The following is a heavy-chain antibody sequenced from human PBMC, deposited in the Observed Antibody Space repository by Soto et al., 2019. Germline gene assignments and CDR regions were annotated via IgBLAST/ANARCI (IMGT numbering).Heavy chain of an antibody. Sequence: SSETLSLTCTVSGASINDFYWSWIRQTPGKGLEWVGFMYYSETTRYNPSLKGRVNMSLDTSKNQVSLHLKSVTAADTAVYYCARANSSTWYKLEYKWIDPWGQGTQVTVSS. D-gene: IGHD6-13*01. V-gene: IGHV4-59*01. CDR1: GASINDFY. CDR3: ARANSSTWYKLEYKWIDP. CDR2: MYYSETT. J-gene: IGHJ5*02.